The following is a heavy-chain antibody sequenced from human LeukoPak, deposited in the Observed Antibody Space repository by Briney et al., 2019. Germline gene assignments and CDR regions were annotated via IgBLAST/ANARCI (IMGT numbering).Heavy chain of an antibody. J-gene: IGHJ4*02. CDR1: GFTLTTYA. D-gene: IGHD2-21*01. CDR2: ISGSGRDT. V-gene: IGHV3-23*01. Sequence: PGGSLRLSCAASGFTLTTYAMSWVRQAPGKGLEWVSAISGSGRDTYYADSVKGRFAISRDNSKNTLSLQMHSLRVEDTAVNYCAKVVNRGDYYYFDYWGQGTLVTVSS. CDR3: AKVVNRGDYYYFDY.